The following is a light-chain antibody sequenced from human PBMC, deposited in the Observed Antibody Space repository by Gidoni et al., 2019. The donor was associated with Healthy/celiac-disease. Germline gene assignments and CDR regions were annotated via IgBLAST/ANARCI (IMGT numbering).Light chain of an antibody. CDR1: QDISNY. CDR2: DAS. J-gene: IGKJ4*01. CDR3: QQYDNLPT. Sequence: DLHLTQSPSSLSASVGDRVTITCQASQDISNYLNWYQQKPGKAPKLLIYDASNLETGVPSRFSGSGSGTDFTFTISSLQPEDIATYYCQQYDNLPTFGGGTKVEIK. V-gene: IGKV1-33*01.